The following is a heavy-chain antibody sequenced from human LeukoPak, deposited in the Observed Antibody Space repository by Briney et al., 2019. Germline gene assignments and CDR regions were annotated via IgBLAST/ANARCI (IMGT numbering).Heavy chain of an antibody. CDR1: GFPFSNVW. CDR2: IKSKTDGGTR. J-gene: IGHJ3*02. Sequence: GGSLRLLCAASGFPFSNVWERWVRQAPGKGLEGVGHIKSKTDGGTREYAAPVKGKFASPRDDSKNTSYVQMNSLKTEHTAVYYCTTDLADSSSWYNSFDIWGQGTVVTVSS. V-gene: IGHV3-15*01. D-gene: IGHD6-13*01. CDR3: TTDLADSSSWYNSFDI.